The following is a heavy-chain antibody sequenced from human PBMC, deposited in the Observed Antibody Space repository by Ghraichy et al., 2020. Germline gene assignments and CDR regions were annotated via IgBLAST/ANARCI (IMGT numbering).Heavy chain of an antibody. CDR2: ISYDGSKK. V-gene: IGHV3-30*04. Sequence: GGSLRLSCAASGITFSSYAMHWVRQAPGKGLEWVALISYDGSKKYYADSVKGRFTISRDNSKNTLYLQMNSLRAEDTAVYYCARDGPRSEWQLVTGSLDYWGHGTLVIVSS. CDR3: ARDGPRSEWQLVTGSLDY. CDR1: GITFSSYA. D-gene: IGHD6-6*01. J-gene: IGHJ4*01.